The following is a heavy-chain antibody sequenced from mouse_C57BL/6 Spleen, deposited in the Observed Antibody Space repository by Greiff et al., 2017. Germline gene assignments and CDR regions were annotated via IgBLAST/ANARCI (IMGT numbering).Heavy chain of an antibody. D-gene: IGHD2-1*01. CDR2: IYPGNSVT. CDR1: GYTFTSYW. V-gene: IGHV1-5*01. CDR3: TRKGENYYGNSMDY. Sequence: VQLQQSGTVLARPGASVKMSCKTSGYTFTSYWMHWVKQRPGQGLEWIGAIYPGNSVTSYHQKFKGKAKLTAVTSASTAYMELSSLTNEDSAVYYCTRKGENYYGNSMDYWGQGTSVTVSS. J-gene: IGHJ4*01.